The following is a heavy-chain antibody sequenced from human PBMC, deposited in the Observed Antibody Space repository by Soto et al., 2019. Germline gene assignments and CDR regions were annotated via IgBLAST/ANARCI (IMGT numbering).Heavy chain of an antibody. CDR2: IWYDGSNK. D-gene: IGHD4-17*01. Sequence: QVQLVESGGGVVQPGRSLRLSCATSGFTFSNCAMHWVRQAPGKGLEWVAVIWYDGSNKYYADSMKGRFTISRDNSKNTLYLQMNSLRADDTAIYYCARDFSMTTVTMGSWGQGTLVTVSS. CDR1: GFTFSNCA. J-gene: IGHJ4*02. V-gene: IGHV3-33*01. CDR3: ARDFSMTTVTMGS.